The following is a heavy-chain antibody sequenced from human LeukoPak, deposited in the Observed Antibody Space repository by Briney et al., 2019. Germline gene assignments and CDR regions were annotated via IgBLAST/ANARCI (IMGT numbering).Heavy chain of an antibody. D-gene: IGHD6-19*01. V-gene: IGHV3-49*04. CDR3: TKGEQWPGGATGFDY. CDR2: IRSKAYGGTT. CDR1: GFTFGDYA. J-gene: IGHJ4*02. Sequence: GGSLRLSCTASGFTFGDYAMSWVRQAPGKGLEWVGFIRSKAYGGTTEYAASVKGRFTISRDDSKSIAYLQMNSLKTEDTAVYYCTKGEQWPGGATGFDYWGQGTLVTVSS.